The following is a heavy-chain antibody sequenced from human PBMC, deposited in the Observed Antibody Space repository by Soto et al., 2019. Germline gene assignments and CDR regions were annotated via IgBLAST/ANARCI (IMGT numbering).Heavy chain of an antibody. D-gene: IGHD2-21*02. V-gene: IGHV1-69*06. Sequence: QVYLVQSGAEVKKPGSSVKISCKASGGIFSSNTINWVRQAAGQGLEWMGGIIPFFGTANYAEKFQGRVTITADKSTKTEYMELTSRRSEATAVYYCASKAACGGDCYAFDSWGHGTLVTVSS. CDR2: IIPFFGTA. CDR3: ASKAACGGDCYAFDS. CDR1: GGIFSSNT. J-gene: IGHJ4*01.